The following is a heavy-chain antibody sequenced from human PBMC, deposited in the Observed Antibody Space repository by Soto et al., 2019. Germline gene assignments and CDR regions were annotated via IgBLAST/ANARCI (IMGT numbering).Heavy chain of an antibody. CDR1: GYTFNNYV. V-gene: IGHV1-18*01. Sequence: GASVKVSCNASGYTFNNYVITWVRQAPGQGLEWLGWISVYNGNKNYAKKVQGRVSMTADTSTSTAHMELRSLQSDDTAVYFCARVAITLIRGLKVDFYSMDVWGQGTTVTVSS. CDR3: ARVAITLIRGLKVDFYSMDV. J-gene: IGHJ6*02. D-gene: IGHD3-10*01. CDR2: ISVYNGNK.